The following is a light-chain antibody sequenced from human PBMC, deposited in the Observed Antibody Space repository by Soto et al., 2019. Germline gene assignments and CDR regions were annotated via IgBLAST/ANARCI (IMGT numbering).Light chain of an antibody. V-gene: IGLV2-23*02. Sequence: LTQPASVSGSPGQSITISCTGTTTDVGSYKLVSWYQQHPGKAPKLMIYEVSRRPSGVSNRFSGSKSGNTASLTISGLQAEDEADYYCCSWAGSSTFYFFGSGTKVTVL. CDR2: EVS. CDR3: CSWAGSSTFYF. J-gene: IGLJ1*01. CDR1: TTDVGSYKL.